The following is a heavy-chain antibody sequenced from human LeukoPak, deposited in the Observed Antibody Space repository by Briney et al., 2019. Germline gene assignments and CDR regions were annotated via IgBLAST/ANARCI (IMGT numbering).Heavy chain of an antibody. CDR1: GFTFSVAA. D-gene: IGHD3-16*02. V-gene: IGHV3-23*01. CDR2: IGASGGST. Sequence: GGSLRLSCAASGFTFSVAAMTWVRQAPGKGLEWVSLIGASGGSTYYADSVKGRFTISRDNSKNTLSLQMNSLRVEDTAMYFCAKDIHLSTWGLGTMVTVSS. CDR3: AKDIHLST. J-gene: IGHJ3*01.